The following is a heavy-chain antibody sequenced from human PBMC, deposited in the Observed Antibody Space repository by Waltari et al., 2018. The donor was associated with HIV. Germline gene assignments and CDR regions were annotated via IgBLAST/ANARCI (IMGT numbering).Heavy chain of an antibody. CDR3: ARTLTLTFDPFDI. V-gene: IGHV1-69-2*01. Sequence: EVQLEPPGAAVKKPGATVKISCKISGYPFTDYYIHWIQQAPGRGLEWVGLVDPEDGEPRFSEKFRDRVTITADRSTDTAYLELSSLTSDDTAIYYCARTLTLTFDPFDIWGQGTMVVVSS. CDR1: GYPFTDYY. CDR2: VDPEDGEP. J-gene: IGHJ3*02. D-gene: IGHD7-27*01.